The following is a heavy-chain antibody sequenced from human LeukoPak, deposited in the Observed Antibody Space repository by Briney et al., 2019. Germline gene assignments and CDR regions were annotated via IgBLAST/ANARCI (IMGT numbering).Heavy chain of an antibody. CDR3: ARRPNIAAAEFDY. J-gene: IGHJ4*02. V-gene: IGHV4-59*08. D-gene: IGHD6-13*01. Sequence: SETLSLTCTVSGGSISSYYWSWIRQPPGKGLEWIGYIYYSGSTNYNPSLKSRVTISVDTSKNQFSLKLSSVTAADTAVYYCARRPNIAAAEFDYWGQGTLVTVSS. CDR1: GGSISSYY. CDR2: IYYSGST.